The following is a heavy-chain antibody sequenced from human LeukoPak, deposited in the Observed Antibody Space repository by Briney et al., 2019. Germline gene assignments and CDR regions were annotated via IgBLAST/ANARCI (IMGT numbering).Heavy chain of an antibody. D-gene: IGHD2-2*02. CDR2: IHTSGST. J-gene: IGHJ4*02. CDR3: AAHCSSTSCYTGYAVDY. Sequence: PSETLSLTCTVSGGSISSYYWSWIRQPAGKGLEWIGRIHTSGSTNYNPSLKSRVTMSVDTSKNQFSLKLSSVTAADTAVYYCAAHCSSTSCYTGYAVDYWGQGTLVTVSS. V-gene: IGHV4-4*07. CDR1: GGSISSYY.